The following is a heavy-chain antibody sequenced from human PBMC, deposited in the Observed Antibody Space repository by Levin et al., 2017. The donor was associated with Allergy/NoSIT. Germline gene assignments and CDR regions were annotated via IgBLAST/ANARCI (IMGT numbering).Heavy chain of an antibody. J-gene: IGHJ6*02. Sequence: LSLTCAASGFTFSSYAMSWVRQAPGKGLEWVSAISGSGGSTYYADSVKGRFTISRDNSKNTLYLQMNSLRAEDTAVYYCAKGGHGIVVVPAARGGDYYYYGMDVWGQGTTVTVSS. D-gene: IGHD2-2*01. CDR2: ISGSGGST. V-gene: IGHV3-23*01. CDR3: AKGGHGIVVVPAARGGDYYYYGMDV. CDR1: GFTFSSYA.